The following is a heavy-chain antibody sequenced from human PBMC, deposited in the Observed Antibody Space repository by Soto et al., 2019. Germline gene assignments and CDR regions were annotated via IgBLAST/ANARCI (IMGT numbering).Heavy chain of an antibody. CDR1: GFTFSSYA. D-gene: IGHD2-2*01. CDR3: ARALIVVVPAAPIPFDYYYGMDV. V-gene: IGHV3-30-3*01. J-gene: IGHJ6*02. Sequence: RLSCAASGFTFSSYAMHWVRQAPGKGLEWVAVISYDGSNKYYADSVKGRFTISRDNSKNTLYLQMNSLRAEDTAVYYCARALIVVVPAAPIPFDYYYGMDVWGQGTTVTVSS. CDR2: ISYDGSNK.